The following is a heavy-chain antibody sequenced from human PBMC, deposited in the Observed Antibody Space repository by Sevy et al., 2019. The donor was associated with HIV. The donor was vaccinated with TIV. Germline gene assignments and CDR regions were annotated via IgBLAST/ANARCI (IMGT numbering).Heavy chain of an antibody. CDR1: GGSISSSDYH. D-gene: IGHD1-26*01. CDR2: IYYTGTT. V-gene: IGHV4-39*01. Sequence: SETLSLTCIVSGGSISSSDYHWGWIRQPPGKGLQWIGTIYYTGTTYYNPSLKSPVTISVDTSKNQFSLKLSSVTAADTAMYYCARLGKVGSSSSYYYGLDVWGQGTTVTVSS. J-gene: IGHJ6*02. CDR3: ARLGKVGSSSSYYYGLDV.